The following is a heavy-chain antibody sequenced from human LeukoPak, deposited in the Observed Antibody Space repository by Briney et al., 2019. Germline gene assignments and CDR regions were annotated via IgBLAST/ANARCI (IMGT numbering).Heavy chain of an antibody. Sequence: PSETLSLTCTVSGYPISSGYYWGWIRPPPGKGLEWIGSIYHSGSTYYNPSLKSRVTISVDTSKNQFSLKLSSVTAADTAVYYCARPTVPPLTYYYYYMDVWGKGTTVTVSS. J-gene: IGHJ6*03. D-gene: IGHD1-1*01. V-gene: IGHV4-38-2*02. CDR3: ARPTVPPLTYYYYYMDV. CDR1: GYPISSGYY. CDR2: IYHSGST.